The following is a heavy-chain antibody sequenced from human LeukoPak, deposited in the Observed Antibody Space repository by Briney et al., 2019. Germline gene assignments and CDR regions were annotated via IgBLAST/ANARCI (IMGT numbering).Heavy chain of an antibody. V-gene: IGHV1-2*02. CDR1: GYTFTGYY. CDR3: ARGAATGTLWYYYYYMDV. J-gene: IGHJ6*03. D-gene: IGHD6-13*01. CDR2: INPNSGGT. Sequence: ASVKVSCKASGYTFTGYYMHWVRQAPGQGPEWMGWINPNSGGTNYAQKLQGRVTMTRDTSISTAYMELSSLRSDDTAVYYCARGAATGTLWYYYYYMDVWGKGITVTVSS.